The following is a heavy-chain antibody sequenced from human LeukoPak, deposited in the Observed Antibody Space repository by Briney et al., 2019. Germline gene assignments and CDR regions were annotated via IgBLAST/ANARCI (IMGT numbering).Heavy chain of an antibody. V-gene: IGHV3-9*03. CDR1: GFTFDDYA. Sequence: GRSLRLSCAASGFTFDDYAMHWVRQAPGKGLEWVSGISWNSGSIGYADSAKGRFTISRDNAKNSLYLQMNSLRAEDMALYYCAKDKDSSGLHWYFDLWGRGTLVTVSS. D-gene: IGHD3-22*01. CDR3: AKDKDSSGLHWYFDL. CDR2: ISWNSGSI. J-gene: IGHJ2*01.